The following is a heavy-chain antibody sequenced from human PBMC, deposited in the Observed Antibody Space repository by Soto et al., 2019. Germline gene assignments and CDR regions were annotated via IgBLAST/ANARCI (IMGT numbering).Heavy chain of an antibody. Sequence: QLQLQESGPGLVKPSETLSLTCTVSGGSIISSTYYWGWIRQPPGKGLEWIGTIYYSGSTYYNPSLKSRITISIDTSKNQFSLKVSSVTAADTAVYYCAQTQGEYSSSPDYWGQGILATVSS. J-gene: IGHJ4*02. V-gene: IGHV4-39*01. CDR3: AQTQGEYSSSPDY. CDR2: IYYSGST. CDR1: GGSIISSTYY. D-gene: IGHD6-13*01.